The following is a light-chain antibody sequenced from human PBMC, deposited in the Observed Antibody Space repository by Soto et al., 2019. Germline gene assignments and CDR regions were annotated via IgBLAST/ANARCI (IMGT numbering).Light chain of an antibody. Sequence: EFVLTQSAGPLSLSPGERATPSCKSSQTVRNNYLAWYQQKPGQAPRLLIYDASSRATGIPDRFSGGRSGTDCTLTISRLEPEDVTVYYCQQFSSYPLTFDGGTKVDIK. CDR1: QTVRNNY. V-gene: IGKV3-20*01. J-gene: IGKJ4*01. CDR3: QQFSSYPLT. CDR2: DAS.